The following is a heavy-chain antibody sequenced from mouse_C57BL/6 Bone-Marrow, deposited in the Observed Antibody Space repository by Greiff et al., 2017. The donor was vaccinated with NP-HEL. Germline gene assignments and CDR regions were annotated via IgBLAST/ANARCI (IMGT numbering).Heavy chain of an antibody. V-gene: IGHV1-82*01. CDR3: ARPLYSNLFAY. J-gene: IGHJ3*01. Sequence: VQLVESGPELVKPGASVKLSCKASGYAFSSSWMNWVKQRPGQGLEWIGRIYPGGGDTNYNGKFKGKATLTADKSSSTAYMQLSSLTSEDSAVYFCARPLYSNLFAYWGQGTLVTVSA. D-gene: IGHD2-5*01. CDR2: IYPGGGDT. CDR1: GYAFSSSW.